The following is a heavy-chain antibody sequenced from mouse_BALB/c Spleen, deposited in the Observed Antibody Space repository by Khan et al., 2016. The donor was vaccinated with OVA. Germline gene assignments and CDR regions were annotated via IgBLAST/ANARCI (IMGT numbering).Heavy chain of an antibody. CDR3: ASHLTGSFAY. D-gene: IGHD4-1*01. J-gene: IGHJ3*01. CDR1: GFTFSTYG. CDR2: IISDGYYT. V-gene: IGHV5-6*01. Sequence: EVELVESGGDLVKPGGSLRLSCAASGFTFSTYGMSWVRQPPDKRLEWVATIISDGYYTYYPDTVKGRFTISRNNAENTLYLQMSSLKSEDTAIYYCASHLTGSFAYWGQGTLVTVSA.